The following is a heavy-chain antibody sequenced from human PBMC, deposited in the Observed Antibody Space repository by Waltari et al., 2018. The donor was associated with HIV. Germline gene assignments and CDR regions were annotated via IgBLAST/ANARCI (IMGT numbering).Heavy chain of an antibody. CDR1: GFTFSDYN. CDR3: ARGTSYRLDP. CDR2: ISRSSTSI. V-gene: IGHV3-48*02. J-gene: IGHJ5*02. Sequence: EVQLVESGGGLVQPGGSLRLSCAASGFTFSDYNMNWVRQAPGKGLEWVSYISRSSTSIYYADSVKGRFTISRDNAKNSLYLQMNSLRDEDTAVYYCARGTSYRLDPWGQGTLVTVSS. D-gene: IGHD2-21*01.